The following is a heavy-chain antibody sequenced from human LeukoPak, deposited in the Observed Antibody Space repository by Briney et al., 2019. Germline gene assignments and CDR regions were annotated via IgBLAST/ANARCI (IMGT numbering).Heavy chain of an antibody. CDR1: EFTFSSYW. Sequence: PGGSLRLSCAASEFTFSSYWMSWVRQAPGKGLEWVANIKQDGSEKYYVDSVKGRFTISRDNAKNSLYLQMNSLRAEDTAVYYCAREGLGSGSLEFDYWGQGTLVTVSS. CDR2: IKQDGSEK. D-gene: IGHD3-10*01. CDR3: AREGLGSGSLEFDY. J-gene: IGHJ4*02. V-gene: IGHV3-7*01.